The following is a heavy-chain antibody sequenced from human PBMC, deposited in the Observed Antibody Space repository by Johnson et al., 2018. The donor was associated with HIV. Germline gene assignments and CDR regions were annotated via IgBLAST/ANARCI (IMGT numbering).Heavy chain of an antibody. D-gene: IGHD3-22*01. CDR1: GFTFSSFA. CDR3: VRRFYDSSAFDI. CDR2: ISYDGSNK. J-gene: IGHJ3*02. Sequence: QVQLVESGGGVVQPGRSLRLSCAASGFTFSSFAMHWVRQAPGKGLEWMAFISYDGSNKYFTDSVRGRFTISRDNSKKTLFLQMNSLRAEDTAVYYCVRRFYDSSAFDIWGQGTMVTVSS. V-gene: IGHV3-30-3*01.